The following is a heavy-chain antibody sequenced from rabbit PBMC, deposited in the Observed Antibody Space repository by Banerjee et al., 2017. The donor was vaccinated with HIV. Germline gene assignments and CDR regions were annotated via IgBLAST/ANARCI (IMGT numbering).Heavy chain of an antibody. Sequence: QEHLVESGGGLVTLGGSLKLSCKASGVDYSKYGISWVRQAPGKGLEWIACIYAGDGNTYYASWAKGRFTISKTSSTTVTLQMTSLTAADTATYFCARDVDVDGYYPNLWGQGTLVTVS. CDR3: ARDVDVDGYYPNL. V-gene: IGHV1S45*01. J-gene: IGHJ4*01. CDR2: IYAGDGNT. CDR1: GVDYSKYG. D-gene: IGHD1-1*01.